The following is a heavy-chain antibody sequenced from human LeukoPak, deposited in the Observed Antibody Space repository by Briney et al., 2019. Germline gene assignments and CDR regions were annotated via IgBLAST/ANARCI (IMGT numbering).Heavy chain of an antibody. D-gene: IGHD1-1*01. CDR3: AKVIDTTGRDYLDY. CDR1: GFTFSTYA. V-gene: IGHV3-23*01. Sequence: GGSLRLSCAASGFTFSTYAMYWVRQAPGKGLEWVSAISGRGGSTYYAVSVKGRFTISRDNSENTLYLQMNSLRAEDTAVYYCAKVIDTTGRDYLDYWGQGTLVTVSS. J-gene: IGHJ4*02. CDR2: ISGRGGST.